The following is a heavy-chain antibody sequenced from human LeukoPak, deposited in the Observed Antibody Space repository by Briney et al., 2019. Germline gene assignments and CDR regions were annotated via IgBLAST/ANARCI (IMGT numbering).Heavy chain of an antibody. D-gene: IGHD3-10*01. J-gene: IGHJ5*02. CDR1: GYTFTGYY. CDR2: INPNSGGT. V-gene: IGHV1-2*02. CDR3: ARPTLQTLGA. Sequence: GASVKVSCKASGYTFTGYYMHWVRQAPGQGLEWMGWINPNSGGTNYAQRFQGRVTMTRDTSISTAYMDLSSLRSDDTAVYYCARPTLQTLGAWGQGTLVTVSS.